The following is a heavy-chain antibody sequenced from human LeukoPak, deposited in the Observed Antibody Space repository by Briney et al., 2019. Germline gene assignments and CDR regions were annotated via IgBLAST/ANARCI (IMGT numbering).Heavy chain of an antibody. CDR3: ARVRNGARFFDY. J-gene: IGHJ4*02. CDR1: GGSISSYY. V-gene: IGHV4-59*01. D-gene: IGHD1-1*01. Sequence: TSETLSLTCTVSGGSISSYYWSWIRQPPGKGLEWIGYIYYSGSTNYNPSLKSRVTISVDTSKNQFSLKLSSVTAADTAVYFCARVRNGARFFDYWGQGTLVTVSS. CDR2: IYYSGST.